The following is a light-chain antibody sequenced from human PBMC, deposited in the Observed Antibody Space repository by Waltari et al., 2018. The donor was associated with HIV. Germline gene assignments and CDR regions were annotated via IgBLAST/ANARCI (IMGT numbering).Light chain of an antibody. V-gene: IGKV3-15*01. CDR3: QQYDDWPWT. CDR1: QTVNTN. J-gene: IGKJ1*01. CDR2: DSS. Sequence: MTQSPATLSASPGDRVTLSCWAGQTVNTNFAWYQQRPGQSPRLLIFDSSTRATGVPDRFSGSGSGTEFTLTINSLQTDDVGVYYCQQYDDWPWTFGQGTKVEV.